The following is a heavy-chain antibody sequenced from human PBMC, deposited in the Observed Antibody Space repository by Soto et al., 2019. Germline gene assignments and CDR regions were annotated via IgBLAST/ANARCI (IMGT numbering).Heavy chain of an antibody. CDR2: IWYDGSNK. Sequence: LRLSYAASGLNFSSYGMHWVRQDPGKGLEWVAVIWYDGSNKYYADSVKGRFTISRDNSKNPLYLQMNSLRAEDTAVYYCAREGGSCYSEYCGFAPWGQGTLVTVSS. J-gene: IGHJ5*02. CDR1: GLNFSSYG. CDR3: AREGGSCYSEYCGFAP. V-gene: IGHV3-33*01. D-gene: IGHD2-15*01.